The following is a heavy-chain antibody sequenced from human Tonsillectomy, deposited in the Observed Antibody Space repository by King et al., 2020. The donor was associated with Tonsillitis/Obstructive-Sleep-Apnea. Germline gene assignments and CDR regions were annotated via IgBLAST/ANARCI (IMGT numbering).Heavy chain of an antibody. Sequence: TLKESGPTLVKPTQTLTLSCNFSGFSLSTSGVGVGWIRQPPGKALECLAAIYLDYDKHYRPSLKSRITITKDTSKNHVVLTMTNMDPVDTATYYCVHRRSSYYFDYWGQGTLVTVSS. D-gene: IGHD3-16*01. J-gene: IGHJ4*02. CDR2: IYLDYDK. CDR3: VHRRSSYYFDY. V-gene: IGHV2-5*02. CDR1: GFSLSTSGVG.